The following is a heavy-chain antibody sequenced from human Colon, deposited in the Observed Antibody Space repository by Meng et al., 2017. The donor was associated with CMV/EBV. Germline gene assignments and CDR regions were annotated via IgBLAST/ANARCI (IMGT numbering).Heavy chain of an antibody. Sequence: SGVSLSTSGVAGGWIRQPPGKALEWLAFVYWTDDKRYRPSLRSRLTITKDTSKNQVVLTMTNMDPEDSATYYCVHHYRSAWYNWFDPWGQGTLVTVSS. CDR2: VYWTDDK. J-gene: IGHJ5*02. D-gene: IGHD2-15*01. CDR1: GVSLSTSGVA. CDR3: VHHYRSAWYNWFDP. V-gene: IGHV2-5*01.